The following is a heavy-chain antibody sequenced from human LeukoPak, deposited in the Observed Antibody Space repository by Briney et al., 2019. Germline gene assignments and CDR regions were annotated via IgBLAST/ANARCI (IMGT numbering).Heavy chain of an antibody. Sequence: PGGSLRLSCVASGFTFAGSTMNWVRQIPGKGPEWVAVITNSGGNFFYADSVQGRFTISRDNSKNSLYLQMNSLRAEDTGVYYCARAPSEIGGYYPEYFRHWGQGTLVTVSS. CDR1: GFTFAGST. V-gene: IGHV3-21*01. CDR3: ARAPSEIGGYYPEYFRH. CDR2: ITNSGGNF. J-gene: IGHJ1*01. D-gene: IGHD3-22*01.